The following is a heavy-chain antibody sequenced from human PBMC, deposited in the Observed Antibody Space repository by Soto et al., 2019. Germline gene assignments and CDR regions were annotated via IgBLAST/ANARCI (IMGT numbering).Heavy chain of an antibody. CDR2: IYWDDDK. CDR1: GFSLSTSGVG. V-gene: IGHV2-5*02. D-gene: IGHD1-26*01. J-gene: IGHJ4*02. Sequence: QITLKESGPTLVKPTQTLTLTCTFSGFSLSTSGVGVGWIRQPPGKALEWLALIYWDDDKRYSPSLKSRLTITKDTSKNQVVLTLTNMDPVDTATYYCARVDSGSYPFDYWGQGTLVTVSS. CDR3: ARVDSGSYPFDY.